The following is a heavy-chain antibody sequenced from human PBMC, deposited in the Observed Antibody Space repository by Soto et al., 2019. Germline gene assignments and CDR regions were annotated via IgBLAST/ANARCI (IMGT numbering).Heavy chain of an antibody. CDR2: IYYSGST. CDR1: GGSISSGGYY. J-gene: IGHJ6*03. V-gene: IGHV4-31*03. Sequence: QVQLQESGPGLVKPSQTLSLTSTVSGGSISSGGYYWSWIRQHPGKGLEWIGYIYYSGSTYYNPSLKSRVTISVYTSKNQFSLKLSSVTAADTAVYYCARALATVTSYYYYYYYMDVWGKGTTVTVSS. CDR3: ARALATVTSYYYYYYYMDV. D-gene: IGHD4-17*01.